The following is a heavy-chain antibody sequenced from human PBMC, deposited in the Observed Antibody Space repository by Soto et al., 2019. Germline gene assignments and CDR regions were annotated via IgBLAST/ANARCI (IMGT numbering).Heavy chain of an antibody. CDR1: GGSISSYY. Sequence: PSETLSLTWTVSGGSISSYYWSWIRQPPGKGLEWIGYTYYSGSTNYNPSLKSRVTISVDTSKNQFSLKLSSVTAADTAVYYCARSNFWSGYYSGPMDVWGQGTTVTVSS. CDR2: TYYSGST. CDR3: ARSNFWSGYYSGPMDV. D-gene: IGHD3-3*01. V-gene: IGHV4-59*01. J-gene: IGHJ6*02.